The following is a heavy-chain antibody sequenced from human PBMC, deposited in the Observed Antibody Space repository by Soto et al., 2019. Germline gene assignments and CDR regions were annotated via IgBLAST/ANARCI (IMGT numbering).Heavy chain of an antibody. D-gene: IGHD2-15*01. J-gene: IGHJ3*02. CDR1: GDRVSSNSAA. CDR2: TYYRSKWYN. CDR3: ARDHRSTCSGGSCYTPNDAFDI. V-gene: IGHV6-1*01. Sequence: KQSQTLSLTCAISGDRVSSNSAAWNWIRQSPSRGLEWLGRTYYRSKWYNDYAVSVKSRITINPDTSKNQFSLQLNSVTPEDTAVYYCARDHRSTCSGGSCYTPNDAFDIWGQGTMVTVSS.